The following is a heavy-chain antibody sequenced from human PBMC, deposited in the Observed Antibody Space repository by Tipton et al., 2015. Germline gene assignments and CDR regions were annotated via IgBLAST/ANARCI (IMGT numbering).Heavy chain of an antibody. Sequence: TLSLTCTVSGGSVSSGSFYWSWIRQPPGKGLECIGYIHNSGNTDYNPSLKSRVSMSVDTSKTQFSLEMRSVTATDTAVYYCARARGRHGGLFDSWGQGTLVTVSS. D-gene: IGHD4-23*01. V-gene: IGHV4-61*01. CDR2: IHNSGNT. CDR3: ARARGRHGGLFDS. J-gene: IGHJ4*02. CDR1: GGSVSSGSFY.